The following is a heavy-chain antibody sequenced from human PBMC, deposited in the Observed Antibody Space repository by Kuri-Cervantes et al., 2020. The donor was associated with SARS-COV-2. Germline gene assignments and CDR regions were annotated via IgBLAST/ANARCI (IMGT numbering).Heavy chain of an antibody. CDR2: ISGSGGST. J-gene: IGHJ5*02. CDR1: GFTFSSYA. V-gene: IGHV3-23*01. Sequence: GESLKISCAASGFTFSSYAMSWVRQAPGKGLEWVSAISGSGGSTYYADSVKGRFTISRDNSNNTLYLQMNSLRAEDTAVYYCAKVPSDFWSGYSNWFDPWGQGTLVTGSS. D-gene: IGHD3-3*01. CDR3: AKVPSDFWSGYSNWFDP.